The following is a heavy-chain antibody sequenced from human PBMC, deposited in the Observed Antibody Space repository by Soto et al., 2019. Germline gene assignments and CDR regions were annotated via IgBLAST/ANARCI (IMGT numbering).Heavy chain of an antibody. CDR3: ARARLTMVRGVTNNWFAP. CDR2: INPNSGGT. D-gene: IGHD3-10*01. Sequence: ASVKVSCKASGYTFTGYYMHRVRQAPGQGLEWMGWINPNSGGTNYAQKFQGWVTMTRDTSISTAYMELSRLRSDDTAVYYCARARLTMVRGVTNNWFAPWGQGTLVTVSS. V-gene: IGHV1-2*04. CDR1: GYTFTGYY. J-gene: IGHJ5*02.